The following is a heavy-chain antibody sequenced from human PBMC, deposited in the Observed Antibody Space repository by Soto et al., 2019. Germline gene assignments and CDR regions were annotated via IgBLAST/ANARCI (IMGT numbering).Heavy chain of an antibody. Sequence: PSETLSLTCAVYGGSFSGYYWSWIRQPQGKGLEWIGEINHSGSTNYNPSLKSRVTISVDTSKNQFSLKLSSVTAADTAVYYCARHGDPNRLTYYDILTDPGGPLYYYYGMDVWGQGTTVTVSS. CDR1: GGSFSGYY. CDR2: INHSGST. V-gene: IGHV4-34*01. D-gene: IGHD3-9*01. CDR3: ARHGDPNRLTYYDILTDPGGPLYYYYGMDV. J-gene: IGHJ6*02.